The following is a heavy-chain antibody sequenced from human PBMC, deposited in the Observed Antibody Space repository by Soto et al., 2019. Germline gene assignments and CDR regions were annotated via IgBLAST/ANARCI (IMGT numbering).Heavy chain of an antibody. Sequence: ASVKVSCKASGYTFTSYGISWVRQAPGQGLEWMGWISAYNGNTNYAQKLQGRVTMTTDTSTSTAYMELRSLRSDDTAVYYCARAYNYYDSSGYYSGYLDYWGQGPLVTVS. CDR2: ISAYNGNT. J-gene: IGHJ4*02. CDR3: ARAYNYYDSSGYYSGYLDY. V-gene: IGHV1-18*01. CDR1: GYTFTSYG. D-gene: IGHD3-22*01.